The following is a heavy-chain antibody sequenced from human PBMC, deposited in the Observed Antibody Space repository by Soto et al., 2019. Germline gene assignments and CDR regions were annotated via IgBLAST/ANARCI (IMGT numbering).Heavy chain of an antibody. CDR2: IYPGDSDT. Sequence: GESLKISCKGSGYTFTDYWIGWVRQLPGKGLEWMGSIYPGDSDTRYSPSFQGHVTITVDKSTSTAYLKWNALKASDTAMYYCARHISTFRYYYYAMDVWGQGTTVTVSS. CDR1: GYTFTDYW. J-gene: IGHJ6*02. CDR3: ARHISTFRYYYYAMDV. V-gene: IGHV5-51*01. D-gene: IGHD2-2*01.